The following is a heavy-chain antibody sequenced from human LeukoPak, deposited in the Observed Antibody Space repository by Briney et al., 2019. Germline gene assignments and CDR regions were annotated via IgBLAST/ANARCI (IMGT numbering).Heavy chain of an antibody. D-gene: IGHD3-10*01. J-gene: IGHJ5*02. CDR2: INPNSGGT. Sequence: ASVKVSCKASGYTFTVYYMHWVRQAPGQGLEWMGRINPNSGGTNYAQTFQGRVTMTRVTSISTAYMELSRLRSDDTAVYYCARGEDGSGSSWGQGTLVTVSS. V-gene: IGHV1-2*06. CDR1: GYTFTVYY. CDR3: ARGEDGSGSS.